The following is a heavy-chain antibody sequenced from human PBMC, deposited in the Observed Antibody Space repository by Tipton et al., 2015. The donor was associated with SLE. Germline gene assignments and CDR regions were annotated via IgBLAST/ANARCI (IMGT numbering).Heavy chain of an antibody. D-gene: IGHD6-13*01. V-gene: IGHV4-39*07. CDR3: AREAAAEGVGFDY. Sequence: TLSLTCTVSGGSISSSSYYWGWIRQPPGKGLEWIGEINHSGSTNYNPSLKSRVTISVDTSKNQFSLKLSSVTAADTAVYYCAREAAAEGVGFDYWGQGTLVTVSS. CDR1: GGSISSSSYY. J-gene: IGHJ4*02. CDR2: INHSGST.